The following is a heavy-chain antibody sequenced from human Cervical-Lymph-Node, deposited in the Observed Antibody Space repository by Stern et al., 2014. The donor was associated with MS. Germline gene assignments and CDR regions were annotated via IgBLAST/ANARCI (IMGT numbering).Heavy chain of an antibody. D-gene: IGHD4-17*01. CDR3: ARESWDYGDYVAAFDI. J-gene: IGHJ3*02. Sequence: QVQLQESGPGLVKPSETLSLTCTVSGGSISSYYWSWIRQPPGKGLEWIGYIYYSGSTNYNPSLKSRVTIAVDTSKKQFSLKLSSVTAADTAVYYCARESWDYGDYVAAFDIWGQGTMVTVSS. CDR2: IYYSGST. V-gene: IGHV4-59*01. CDR1: GGSISSYY.